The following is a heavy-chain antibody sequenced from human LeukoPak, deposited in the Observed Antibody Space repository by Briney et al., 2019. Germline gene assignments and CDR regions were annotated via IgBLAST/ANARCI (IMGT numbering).Heavy chain of an antibody. CDR1: GFTFSSFG. CDR3: AKDSTYSNTWYYSDY. V-gene: IGHV3-23*01. Sequence: GGSLRLPCAAPGFTFSSFGISWVSQAPGKGLEWVSSISGSGSSTYYADSVKGRFTISRDNSKNTVYLQMNSLRADDTAVYYCAKDSTYSNTWYYSDYRGRGTLVSVSS. D-gene: IGHD6-13*01. J-gene: IGHJ4*02. CDR2: ISGSGSST.